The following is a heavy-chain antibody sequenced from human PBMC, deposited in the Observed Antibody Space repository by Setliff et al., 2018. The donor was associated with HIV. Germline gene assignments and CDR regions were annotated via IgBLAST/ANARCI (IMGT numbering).Heavy chain of an antibody. D-gene: IGHD2-15*01. CDR1: GFTFSRYG. CDR2: ISYDGSKK. V-gene: IGHV3-30*04. J-gene: IGHJ4*02. CDR3: ATDVAGKYDY. Sequence: GGSLRLSCAASGFTFSRYGMHWVRQAPGKGLEWVAFISYDGSKKYDADFVKGRFTISRDNSKNTLYLQMNNLRAEDTALYYCATDVAGKYDYWGQGTLVTVSS.